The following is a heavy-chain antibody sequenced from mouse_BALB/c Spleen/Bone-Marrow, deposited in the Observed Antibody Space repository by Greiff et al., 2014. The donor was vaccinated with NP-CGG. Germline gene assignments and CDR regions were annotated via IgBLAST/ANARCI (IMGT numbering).Heavy chain of an antibody. V-gene: IGHV2-9*02. D-gene: IGHD1-2*01. CDR1: GFSLTNYG. CDR3: ARITTATGAMDY. Sequence: LQESGPGLVAPSQSLSITRTVSGFSLTNYGVHWVRQPPGKGLEWLGVIWADGSTNYNSALMSRLSISKDNSKSQVFFKMNSLQTDDTAMYYCARITTATGAMDYWGQGTSVTVSS. CDR2: IWADGST. J-gene: IGHJ4*01.